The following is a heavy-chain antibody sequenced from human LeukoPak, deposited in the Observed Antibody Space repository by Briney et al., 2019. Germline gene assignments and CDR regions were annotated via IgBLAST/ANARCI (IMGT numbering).Heavy chain of an antibody. Sequence: SETLSLTCTVSGGSISSGGYYWSWIRQHPGKGLEWIGYIYCSGSTYYNPSLKSRVTISVDTSKNQFSLKLSSVTAADTTVYYCARGACGGNSDGAFDIWGQGTMVTVSS. D-gene: IGHD4-23*01. J-gene: IGHJ3*02. CDR1: GGSISSGGYY. V-gene: IGHV4-31*03. CDR2: IYCSGST. CDR3: ARGACGGNSDGAFDI.